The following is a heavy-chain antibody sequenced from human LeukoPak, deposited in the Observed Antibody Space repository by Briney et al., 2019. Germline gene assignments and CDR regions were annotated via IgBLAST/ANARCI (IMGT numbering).Heavy chain of an antibody. D-gene: IGHD2-15*01. CDR3: ASSLYCSGGSCYKWYYYMDV. Sequence: GASVKVSCKASGYTFTGYYMHWVRQAPGQGLEWMGRINPNSGGTNYAQKFQGRVTMTRDTSISTAYMELSRLRSDDTAVYYCASSLYCSGGSCYKWYYYMDVWSKGTTVTVSS. CDR1: GYTFTGYY. J-gene: IGHJ6*03. CDR2: INPNSGGT. V-gene: IGHV1-2*06.